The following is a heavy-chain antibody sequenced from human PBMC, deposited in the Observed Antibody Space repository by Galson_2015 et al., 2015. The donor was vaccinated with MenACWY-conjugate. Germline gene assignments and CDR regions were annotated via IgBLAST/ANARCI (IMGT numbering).Heavy chain of an antibody. CDR3: AKVGLMTSFYSYYMDV. D-gene: IGHD3-16*01. CDR1: GFTFSDYA. J-gene: IGHJ6*03. CDR2: ISASGDST. V-gene: IGHV3-23*01. Sequence: SLRLSCAASGFTFSDYAMSWVRQAPGKGLEWVSAISASGDSTFNADSLKGRFTISRDNSKNTLYLQMNSLRAEDTAIYYCAKVGLMTSFYSYYMDVWGKGTTVTVSS.